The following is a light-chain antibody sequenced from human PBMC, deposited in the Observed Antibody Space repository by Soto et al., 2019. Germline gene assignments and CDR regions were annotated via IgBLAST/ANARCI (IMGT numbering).Light chain of an antibody. CDR1: QSIPTSY. Sequence: EIVLTQSPGTLSLSAGERATLSCRASQSIPTSYLSWYQKKPGQAPRLLIYGTSTRATGIPDRFSGGGTGKTFILTFSGLEPKAFAVFSCNLYGYSPRFTFGRGTKVDI. CDR3: NLYGYSPRFT. J-gene: IGKJ2*01. CDR2: GTS. V-gene: IGKV3-20*01.